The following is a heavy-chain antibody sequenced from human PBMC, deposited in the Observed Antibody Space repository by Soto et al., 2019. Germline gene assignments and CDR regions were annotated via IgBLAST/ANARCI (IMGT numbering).Heavy chain of an antibody. CDR2: IYYSGST. CDR1: GGSISSSSYY. CDR3: ARHTPAISISDH. J-gene: IGHJ4*02. Sequence: QLQLQESGPGLVKPSETLSLTCTVSGGSISSSSYYWGWIRQPPGKGLEWIGSIYYSGSTYYHPSLKSRVTISVDTSKNHSSLKRSSVTAADPSVYYCARHTPAISISDHWGQGTLVTVSS. V-gene: IGHV4-39*01. D-gene: IGHD2-15*01.